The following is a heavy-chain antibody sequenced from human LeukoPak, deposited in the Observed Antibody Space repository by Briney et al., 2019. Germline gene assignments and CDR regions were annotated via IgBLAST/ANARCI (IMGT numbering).Heavy chain of an antibody. CDR3: ARDMGSGSLHY. D-gene: IGHD1-26*01. CDR2: INTGNGDT. J-gene: IGHJ4*02. Sequence: GRSLRLSCAASGYTFSSYGMHWVRQAPGQRLEWLGWINTGNGDTRYSQTFQGRVTITRDTSASTAYMELSSLRPEDTAVYYCARDMGSGSLHYWGQGTLVTVSS. V-gene: IGHV1-3*04. CDR1: GYTFSSYG.